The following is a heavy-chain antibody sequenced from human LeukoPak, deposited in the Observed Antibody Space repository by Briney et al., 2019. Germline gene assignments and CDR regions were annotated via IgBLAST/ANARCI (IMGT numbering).Heavy chain of an antibody. J-gene: IGHJ5*02. CDR1: GFTFSSYS. D-gene: IGHD3-3*01. CDR2: TSSSSSYI. Sequence: PGGSLRLSCAASGFTFSSYSMNWVRQAPGKGLEWVSSTSSSSSYIYYADSVKGRFTISRDNAKNSLYLQMNSLRAEDTAVYYCARGLNDFWSGYAYWFDPWGQGTLVTVSS. CDR3: ARGLNDFWSGYAYWFDP. V-gene: IGHV3-21*01.